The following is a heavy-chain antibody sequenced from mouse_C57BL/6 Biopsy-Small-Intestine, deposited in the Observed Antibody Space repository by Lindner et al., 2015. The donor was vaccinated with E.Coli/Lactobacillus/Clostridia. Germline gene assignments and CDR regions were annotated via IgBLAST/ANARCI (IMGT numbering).Heavy chain of an antibody. CDR1: GYTFTDFY. J-gene: IGHJ2*01. CDR3: ARHYYGNSFYFDY. D-gene: IGHD2-1*01. CDR2: ITPYNGVT. V-gene: IGHV1-19*01. Sequence: VQLQESGPVLVKPGASVKMSCKASGYTFTDFYLNWVKQTHGKSLEWVGVITPYNGVTSDSQKFKGKATLTVDQSSSTAYMELNSLTSDDSAVYYCARHYYGNSFYFDYWGQGTTLTVSS.